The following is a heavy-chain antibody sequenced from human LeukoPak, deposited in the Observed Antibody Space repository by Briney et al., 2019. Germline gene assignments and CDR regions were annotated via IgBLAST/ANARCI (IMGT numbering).Heavy chain of an antibody. D-gene: IGHD1-20*01. CDR2: ISSSSSYI. Sequence: PGGSLRLSCAASGFTFSSYEMNWVRQAPGKGLEWVSSISSSSSYIYYADSVKGRFTISRDNAKNSLYLQMNSLRAEDTAVYYCARAKPYNWNDGAVDYWGQGTLVTVSS. CDR1: GFTFSSYE. J-gene: IGHJ4*02. V-gene: IGHV3-21*01. CDR3: ARAKPYNWNDGAVDY.